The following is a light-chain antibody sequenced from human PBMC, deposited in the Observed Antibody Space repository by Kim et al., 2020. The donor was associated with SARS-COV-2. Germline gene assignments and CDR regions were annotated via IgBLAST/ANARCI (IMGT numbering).Light chain of an antibody. CDR2: GAS. V-gene: IGKV3-20*01. CDR1: QSVSSSY. CDR3: QQYGGSPNT. Sequence: EIVLTQSPGTLSLSPGERATLSCRASQSVSSSYLAWYQQKPGQAPRLLIYGASSRATGIPDRFSGSGSGTDFTLTISRLEPEDFAVYYCQQYGGSPNTFGPGTKLEI. J-gene: IGKJ2*01.